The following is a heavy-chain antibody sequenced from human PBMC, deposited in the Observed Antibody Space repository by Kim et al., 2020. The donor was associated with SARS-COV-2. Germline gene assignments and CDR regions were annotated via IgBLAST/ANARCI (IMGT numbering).Heavy chain of an antibody. V-gene: IGHV3-30*18. Sequence: GGSLRLSCAASGFTFSTYGMHWVRQAPGKGLEWVALISYDGSNKYYAASVKGRFTISRDNSKNTLYMQMDSLRAEDTTVYYCPNAVLRGVNFHYYGMDVWGQGTSVTVSS. D-gene: IGHD3-10*01. CDR1: GFTFSTYG. CDR3: PNAVLRGVNFHYYGMDV. J-gene: IGHJ6*02. CDR2: ISYDGSNK.